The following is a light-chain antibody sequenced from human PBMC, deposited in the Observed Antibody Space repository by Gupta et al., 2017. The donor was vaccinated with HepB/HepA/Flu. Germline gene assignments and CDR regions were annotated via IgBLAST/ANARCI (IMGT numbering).Light chain of an antibody. Sequence: QSALTQPASVSGSPGQSLPISCTGTNSDVGGYNYVSWYQQHPGKAPKLMIYDVSNRPSGVSNRFSGSKSGNTASLTISGLQAEDEADYYCSSYTSSSTLVVFGGGTKLTVL. J-gene: IGLJ2*01. V-gene: IGLV2-14*03. CDR2: DVS. CDR1: NSDVGGYNY. CDR3: SSYTSSSTLVV.